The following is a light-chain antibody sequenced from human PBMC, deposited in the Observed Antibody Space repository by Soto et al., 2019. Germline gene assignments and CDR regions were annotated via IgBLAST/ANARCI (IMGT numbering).Light chain of an antibody. CDR1: QSISSW. J-gene: IGKJ1*01. CDR2: KAS. V-gene: IGKV1-5*03. Sequence: DIQMTQSPSTLSASVGDRVTITCRASQSISSWLAWYQQKPGKAPKLLIYKASSLESGVPSRFSGSGSGTEFTLTISSLQPDDFATYYCQQYNSYWTFGPRTKVEIK. CDR3: QQYNSYWT.